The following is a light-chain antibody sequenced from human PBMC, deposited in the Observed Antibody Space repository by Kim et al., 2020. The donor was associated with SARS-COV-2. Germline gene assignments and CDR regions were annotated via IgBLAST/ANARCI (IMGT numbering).Light chain of an antibody. CDR3: YSAADNNGV. V-gene: IGLV3-27*01. CDR2: KDS. J-gene: IGLJ1*01. Sequence: SVSPGKTARITCSGDVLAKKYARWFQQKPGQAPVLVIYKDSERPSGIPERFSGSSSGTTVTLTISGAQVEDEADYYCYSAADNNGVFGTGTKVTVL. CDR1: VLAKKY.